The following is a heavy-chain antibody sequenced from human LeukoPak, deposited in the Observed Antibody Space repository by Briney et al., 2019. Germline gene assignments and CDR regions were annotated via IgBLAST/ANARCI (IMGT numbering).Heavy chain of an antibody. D-gene: IGHD3-9*01. CDR2: ISYDGSNK. Sequence: GGSLRLSCAASGFTFSCYGMHRVRQAPGKGLEWVAVISYDGSNKYYADSVKGRFTISRDNSKNTLYLQMNSLRAEDTAVYYCAKRYFDWLNFDYWGQGTLVTVSS. V-gene: IGHV3-30*18. CDR3: AKRYFDWLNFDY. CDR1: GFTFSCYG. J-gene: IGHJ4*02.